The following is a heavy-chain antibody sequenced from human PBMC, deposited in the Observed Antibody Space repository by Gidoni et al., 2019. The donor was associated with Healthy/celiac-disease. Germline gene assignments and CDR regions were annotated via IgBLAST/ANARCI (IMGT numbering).Heavy chain of an antibody. CDR1: GYSFTSYW. D-gene: IGHD6-13*01. J-gene: IGHJ6*02. V-gene: IGHV5-51*01. CDR3: ARHPTRHRIAAAGTDYYYGMDV. CDR2: IYPGDSDT. Sequence: EVQLVQSGAEVKKPGESLKISCKGSGYSFTSYWIGWLRQMPGKGLEWMGIIYPGDSDTRYSPSFQGQVTISADKSISTAYLQWSSLKASDTAMYYCARHPTRHRIAAAGTDYYYGMDVWGQGTTVTVSS.